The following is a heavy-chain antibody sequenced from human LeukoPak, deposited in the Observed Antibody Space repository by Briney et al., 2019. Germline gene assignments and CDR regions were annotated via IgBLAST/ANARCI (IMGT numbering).Heavy chain of an antibody. CDR1: GFTFDDYA. Sequence: GGSLRLSCAASGFTFDDYAMHWVRQAPGKGLEWVSLISGDGGSTYYADSVKGRFTISRDNSKNSLYLQMSSLRTEDTALYYCAKPDTAMANFDYWGQGALVTVSS. CDR3: AKPDTAMANFDY. D-gene: IGHD5-18*01. J-gene: IGHJ4*02. CDR2: ISGDGGST. V-gene: IGHV3-43*02.